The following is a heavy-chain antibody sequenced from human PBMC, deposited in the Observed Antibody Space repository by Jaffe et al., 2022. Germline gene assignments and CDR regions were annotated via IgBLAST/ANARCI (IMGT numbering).Heavy chain of an antibody. CDR3: ARGDSSRARYYYYYMDV. CDR1: GGSFSGYY. J-gene: IGHJ6*03. CDR2: INHSGST. D-gene: IGHD6-13*01. Sequence: QVQLQQWGAGLLKPSETLSLTCAVYGGSFSGYYWSWIRQPPGKGLEWIGEINHSGSTNYNPSLKSRVTISVDTSKNQFSLKLSSVTAADTAVYYCARGDSSRARYYYYYMDVWGKGTTVTVSS. V-gene: IGHV4-34*01.